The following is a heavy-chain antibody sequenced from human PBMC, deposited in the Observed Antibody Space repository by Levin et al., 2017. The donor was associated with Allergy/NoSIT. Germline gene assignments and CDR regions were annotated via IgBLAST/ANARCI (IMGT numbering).Heavy chain of an antibody. CDR1: GGSISSSNW. J-gene: IGHJ5*02. CDR2: IYHSGST. D-gene: IGHD3-9*01. V-gene: IGHV4-4*02. Sequence: GSLRLSCAVSGGSISSSNWWSWVRQPPGKGLEWIGEIYHSGSTNYNPSLKSRVTISVDKSKNQFSLKLSSVTAADTAMYYCARAHDYDILTGYYIGNWFDPWGQGTLVTVSS. CDR3: ARAHDYDILTGYYIGNWFDP.